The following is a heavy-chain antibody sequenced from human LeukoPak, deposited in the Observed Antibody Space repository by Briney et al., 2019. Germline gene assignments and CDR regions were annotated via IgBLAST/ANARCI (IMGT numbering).Heavy chain of an antibody. V-gene: IGHV3-30-3*01. CDR1: GFTFSSYA. CDR2: ISYDGSNK. Sequence: PGRSLRLSCAASGFTFSSYAMHWVRQAPGKGLEWVAVISYDGSNKYYADSVKGRFTISRDNSKNTLYLQMNSLRAEDTAVYYCARDPYGSGSYGVYWGQGTLVTVSS. J-gene: IGHJ4*02. CDR3: ARDPYGSGSYGVY. D-gene: IGHD3-10*01.